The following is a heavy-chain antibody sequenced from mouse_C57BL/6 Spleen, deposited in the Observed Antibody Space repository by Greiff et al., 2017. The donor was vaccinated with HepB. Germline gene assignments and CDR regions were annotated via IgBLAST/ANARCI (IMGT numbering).Heavy chain of an antibody. V-gene: IGHV1-81*01. CDR2: IYPRSGNT. CDR3: ARYDYDGGFAY. J-gene: IGHJ3*01. Sequence: QVQLQQSGAELARPGASVKLSCKASGYTFTSYGISWVKQRTGQGLEWIGEIYPRSGNTYYNEKFKGKATLTADKSSSTAYMEIRSLTSEDSAVYFCARYDYDGGFAYWGQGTLVTVSA. CDR1: GYTFTSYG. D-gene: IGHD2-4*01.